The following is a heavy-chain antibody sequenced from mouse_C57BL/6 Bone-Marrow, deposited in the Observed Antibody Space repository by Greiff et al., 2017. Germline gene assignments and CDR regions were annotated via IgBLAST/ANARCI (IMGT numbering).Heavy chain of an antibody. V-gene: IGHV1-22*01. CDR1: GYTFTDYN. D-gene: IGHD1-1*01. CDR2: INPNNGGT. CDR3: ARGYYGSFYYFDY. J-gene: IGHJ2*01. Sequence: DVQLVESGPELVKPGASVKMSCKASGYTFTDYNMHWVKQSHGKSLEWIGYINPNNGGTSYNQKFKGKATLTVNKSSSTAYMELRSLTSEDSAVYYCARGYYGSFYYFDYWGQGTTLTVSS.